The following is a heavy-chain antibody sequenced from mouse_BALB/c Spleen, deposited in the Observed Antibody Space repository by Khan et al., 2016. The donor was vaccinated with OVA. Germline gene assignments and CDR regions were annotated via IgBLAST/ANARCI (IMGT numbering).Heavy chain of an antibody. Sequence: VQLVESGPGLVAPSQSLSITCTISGFSLTNYGVHWVRQPPGKGLEWLVVIWSDGSTTYNSALKSRLSISKDNSKSQVFLKMNSLQTDDTAMYDCARQTYYHYYVMDYWGQGTSGTVSS. D-gene: IGHD2-10*01. J-gene: IGHJ4*01. CDR1: GFSLTNYG. V-gene: IGHV2-6-1*01. CDR2: IWSDGST. CDR3: ARQTYYHYYVMDY.